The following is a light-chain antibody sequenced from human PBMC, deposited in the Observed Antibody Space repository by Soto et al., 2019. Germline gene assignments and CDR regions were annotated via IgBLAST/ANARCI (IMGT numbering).Light chain of an antibody. J-gene: IGKJ5*01. Sequence: QKPQLPKSVSASVGARVTINCRASQGISSWLAWYQQKPGKAHKLLIYAAYSLQSGVQSRFICSGSGTDFTLTSSIRLPEDLVTYYLRQADRFLGTCGQGTRLEIK. CDR3: RQADRFLGT. CDR2: AAY. V-gene: IGKV1-12*01. CDR1: QGISSW.